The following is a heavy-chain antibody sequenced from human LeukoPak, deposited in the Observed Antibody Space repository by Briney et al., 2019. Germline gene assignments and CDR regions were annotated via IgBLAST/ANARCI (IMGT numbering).Heavy chain of an antibody. D-gene: IGHD4-17*01. CDR1: GFTFSSYA. Sequence: GGSLRLSCAASGFTFSSYAMSWVRQAPGKGLEWVSAISGSGGSTYYADSVKGRFTISRDNSKNTLYLQMNSLRAEDTAVYYCAKDRALQDYGDYAIGYWGQGTLVTVSS. CDR2: ISGSGGST. V-gene: IGHV3-23*01. J-gene: IGHJ4*02. CDR3: AKDRALQDYGDYAIGY.